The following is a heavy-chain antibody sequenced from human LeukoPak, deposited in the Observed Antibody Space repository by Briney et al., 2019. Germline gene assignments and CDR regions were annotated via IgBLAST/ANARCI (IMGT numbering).Heavy chain of an antibody. D-gene: IGHD2-15*01. V-gene: IGHV4-61*08. CDR1: GGSISSGGYS. Sequence: SETLSLTCAVSGGSISSGGYSWSWIRQPPGKGLEWIGYIYYSGSTNYNPSLKSRVTISVDTSKNQFSLKLSSVTAADTAVYYCAACSGGSSAFDYWGQGTLVTVSS. CDR2: IYYSGST. CDR3: AACSGGSSAFDY. J-gene: IGHJ4*02.